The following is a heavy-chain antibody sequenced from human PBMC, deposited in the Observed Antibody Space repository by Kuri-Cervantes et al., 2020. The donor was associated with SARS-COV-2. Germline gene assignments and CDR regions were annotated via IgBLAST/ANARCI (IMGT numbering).Heavy chain of an antibody. Sequence: GGSLRLSCAASGFIFSSHSMNWVRQAPGKGLEWVSYISSSSSTIYYADSVKGRFTISRDNSKNSLYLQMNSLRAEDTALYYCAEDGDCSSTSCYYMDVWGKGTTVTVSS. V-gene: IGHV3-48*04. D-gene: IGHD2-2*01. CDR1: GFIFSSHS. J-gene: IGHJ6*03. CDR2: ISSSSSTI. CDR3: AEDGDCSSTSCYYMDV.